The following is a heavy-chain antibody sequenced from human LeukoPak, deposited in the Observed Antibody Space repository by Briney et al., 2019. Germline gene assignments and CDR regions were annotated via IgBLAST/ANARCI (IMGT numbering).Heavy chain of an antibody. CDR1: GYTFTSYA. V-gene: IGHV1-3*01. CDR3: ASGWVQTYSSFPSIAFDI. CDR2: INAGNGNT. D-gene: IGHD6-19*01. J-gene: IGHJ3*02. Sequence: ASVKVSCKASGYTFTSYAMHWVRQAPGQRLEWMGWINAGNGNTKYSQKFQGRVTITRDTSASTAYMELSRLRSDDTAVYYCASGWVQTYSSFPSIAFDIWGQGTMVTVSS.